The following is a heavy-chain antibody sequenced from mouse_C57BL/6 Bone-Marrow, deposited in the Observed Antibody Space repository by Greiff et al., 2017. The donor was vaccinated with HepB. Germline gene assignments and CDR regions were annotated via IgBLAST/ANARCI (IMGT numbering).Heavy chain of an antibody. V-gene: IGHV1-59*01. Sequence: QVQLQQPGAELVRPGTSVKLSCKASGYTFTSYWMHWVKQRPGQGLEWIGVIDPSDSYTNYNQKFKGKATLTVDTSSSTAYMQLSSLTSEDSAVYYCARSGLYYYGSSYAMDYGGQGTSVTVSS. CDR3: ARSGLYYYGSSYAMDY. CDR2: IDPSDSYT. D-gene: IGHD1-1*01. J-gene: IGHJ4*01. CDR1: GYTFTSYW.